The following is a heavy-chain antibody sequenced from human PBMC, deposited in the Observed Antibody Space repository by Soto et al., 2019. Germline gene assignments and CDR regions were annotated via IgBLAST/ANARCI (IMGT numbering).Heavy chain of an antibody. J-gene: IGHJ4*02. D-gene: IGHD5-12*01. CDR2: ISYDGSNK. Sequence: PGGSLRLSCAASGFTFSSYAMHWVRQAPGKGLEWVAVISYDGSNKYYADSVKGRFTISRDNSKNTLYLQMNSLRAEDTAVYYCARAPRKLDGYNTYYFDYWGQGTLVTVSS. CDR1: GFTFSSYA. CDR3: ARAPRKLDGYNTYYFDY. V-gene: IGHV3-30-3*01.